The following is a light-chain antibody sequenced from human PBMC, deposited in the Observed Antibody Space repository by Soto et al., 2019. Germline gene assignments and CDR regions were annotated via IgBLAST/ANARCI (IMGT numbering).Light chain of an antibody. J-gene: IGKJ4*01. Sequence: DIQMTQSPSSLSASVGDRVTITCRAGQDINIYLAWYQQKPGKVPKLLISAASTWQSGVPSRFSGSGSGTDFTLTISSLQPEDFATYYCQKYGGAPLTFGGGTKVEIK. V-gene: IGKV1-27*01. CDR3: QKYGGAPLT. CDR1: QDINIY. CDR2: AAS.